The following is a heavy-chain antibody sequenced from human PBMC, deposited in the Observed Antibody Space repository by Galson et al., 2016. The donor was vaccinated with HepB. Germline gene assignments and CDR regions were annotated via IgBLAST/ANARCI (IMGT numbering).Heavy chain of an antibody. CDR2: INPNSGDT. CDR3: ARAGYCTNGVCYDWFDP. CDR1: GYTFRDYY. D-gene: IGHD2-8*01. V-gene: IGHV1-2*02. Sequence: SVKVSCKASGYTFRDYYMHWVRQAPGQGLEWMGWINPNSGDTDYAQRFQDRVTMTRDRSISTAYMELSRLRSDDTAVYYCARAGYCTNGVCYDWFDPWGQGILVTVSS. J-gene: IGHJ5*02.